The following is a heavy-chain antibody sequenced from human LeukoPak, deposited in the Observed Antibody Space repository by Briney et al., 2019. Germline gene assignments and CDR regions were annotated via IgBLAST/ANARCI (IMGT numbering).Heavy chain of an antibody. V-gene: IGHV4-34*01. J-gene: IGHJ6*03. CDR3: ARGSDPAYGDYYYYMDV. Sequence: SETLSLTCAVYGGSFSGYYWSWIRQPPGKGLEWIGEINHRGSTNYNPSLKSRVTISVDTSKNQFSLKLSSVTAADTAVYYCARGSDPAYGDYYYYMDVWGKGTTATVSS. D-gene: IGHD4-17*01. CDR1: GGSFSGYY. CDR2: INHRGST.